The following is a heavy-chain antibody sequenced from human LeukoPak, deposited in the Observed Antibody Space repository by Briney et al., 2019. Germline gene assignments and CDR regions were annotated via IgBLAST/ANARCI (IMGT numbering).Heavy chain of an antibody. CDR2: ISGSGGST. CDR1: GFTFGSYA. V-gene: IGHV3-23*01. J-gene: IGHJ5*02. D-gene: IGHD6-13*01. Sequence: GGSLRLSCAASGFTFGSYAMSWVRQAPGKGLEWVSAISGSGGSTYYADSVKGRFTISRDNSKNTLYLQMNSLRAEDTAVYYCARDFGHGSSNLRNNWFDPWGQGTLVTVSS. CDR3: ARDFGHGSSNLRNNWFDP.